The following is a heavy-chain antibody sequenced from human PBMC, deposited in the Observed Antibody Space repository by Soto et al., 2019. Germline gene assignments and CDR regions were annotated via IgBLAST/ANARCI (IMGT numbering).Heavy chain of an antibody. J-gene: IGHJ6*02. D-gene: IGHD5-12*01. CDR3: ARDNMATFDYHYYGMDV. Sequence: SETLSLTCTVSGGSVSGGSYQWTWIRQPPGKGLEWIGYVHFTGGTNYNPSLESRVTISIDTSRDQFSLKLTSLTAADTAVYFCARDNMATFDYHYYGMDVWGPGTTVTVSS. CDR2: VHFTGGT. CDR1: GGSVSGGSYQ. V-gene: IGHV4-61*01.